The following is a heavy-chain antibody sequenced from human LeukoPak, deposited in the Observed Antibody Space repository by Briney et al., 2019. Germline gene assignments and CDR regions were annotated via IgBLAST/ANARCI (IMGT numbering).Heavy chain of an antibody. CDR2: IISIFGTA. D-gene: IGHD5-18*01. J-gene: IGHJ4*02. V-gene: IGHV1-69*06. CDR1: GYTFTSYG. Sequence: GASVKVSCKASGYTFTSYGISWVRQAPGQGLEWMGGIISIFGTANYAQKFQGRVTITADKSTSTAYMELSSLRSEDTAVYYCAREGRGTAMDTLFDYWGQGTLVTVSS. CDR3: AREGRGTAMDTLFDY.